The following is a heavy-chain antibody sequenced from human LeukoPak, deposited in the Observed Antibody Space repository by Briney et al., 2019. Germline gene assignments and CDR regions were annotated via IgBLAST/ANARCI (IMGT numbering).Heavy chain of an antibody. CDR3: ARDESGYVDY. J-gene: IGHJ4*02. Sequence: PGGSLRLSCAASGFTFSSYGMHWVRQAPGKGLEWVAVISHDGDNTNSGESVRGRFTLSRDNLKNTLYLQMNSLRGEDTALYYCARDESGYVDYWGQGTLVTVSS. V-gene: IGHV3-30*19. CDR2: ISHDGDNT. CDR1: GFTFSSYG. D-gene: IGHD3-3*01.